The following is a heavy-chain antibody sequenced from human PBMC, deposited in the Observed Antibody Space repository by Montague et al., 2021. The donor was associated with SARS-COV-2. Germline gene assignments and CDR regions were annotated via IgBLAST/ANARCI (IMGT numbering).Heavy chain of an antibody. CDR2: VKWNGGSS. J-gene: IGHJ4*02. CDR1: GFNFDEYG. Sequence: SRRLSFSASGFNFDEYGMSWVRQAPGKGLQWVAGVKWNGGSSDYGDSLRGRFTISRDNAKNSLYLQMDSLRADDTAFYYCGRQSSSTYYGYIDFWGQGTLVTVSS. CDR3: GRQSSSTYYGYIDF. V-gene: IGHV3-20*03. D-gene: IGHD3-10*01.